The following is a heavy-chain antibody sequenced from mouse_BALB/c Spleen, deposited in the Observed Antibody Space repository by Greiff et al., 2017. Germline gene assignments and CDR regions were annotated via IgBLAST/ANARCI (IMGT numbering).Heavy chain of an antibody. V-gene: IGHV5-6-5*01. D-gene: IGHD1-1*01. CDR2: ISSGGST. CDR3: AREGVVATHYFDY. Sequence: EVKVVESGGGLVKPGGSLKLSCAASGFTFSSYAMSWVRQTPEKRLEWVASISSGGSTYYPDSVKGRFTISRDNARNILYLQMSSLRSEDTAMYYCAREGVVATHYFDYWGQGTTLTVSS. J-gene: IGHJ2*01. CDR1: GFTFSSYA.